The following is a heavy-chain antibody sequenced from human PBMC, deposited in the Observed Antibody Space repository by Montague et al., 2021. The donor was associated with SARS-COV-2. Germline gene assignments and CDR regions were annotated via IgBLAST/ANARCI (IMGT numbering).Heavy chain of an antibody. V-gene: IGHV4-59*12. CDR1: GGSISPYY. Sequence: SETLSLTCTVSGGSISPYYWSWIRQSPGKGLECIGYTSHSGSTDYNPSLKSRVTISIDTSKNQFSLKLSSVTAADTAVYYCARWGEYYDTPYCNYAMDVWGQGTTATVSS. CDR2: TSHSGST. D-gene: IGHD3-9*01. CDR3: ARWGEYYDTPYCNYAMDV. J-gene: IGHJ6*02.